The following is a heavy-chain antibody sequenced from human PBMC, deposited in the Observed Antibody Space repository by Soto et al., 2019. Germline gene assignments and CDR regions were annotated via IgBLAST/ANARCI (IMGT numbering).Heavy chain of an antibody. CDR1: GDSIRNLY. J-gene: IGHJ4*02. V-gene: IGHV4-59*11. D-gene: IGHD1-1*01. CDR3: ANPIPKTGTTFGF. CDR2: IYYSGST. Sequence: SETLSLTCSVSGDSIRNLYWSWIRQPPGKGLEWIGYIYYSGSTNYNPSLKSRVTISVDTSKNTVYLQMNSLRAEDTAVYYCANPIPKTGTTFGFWGQGTLVTVSS.